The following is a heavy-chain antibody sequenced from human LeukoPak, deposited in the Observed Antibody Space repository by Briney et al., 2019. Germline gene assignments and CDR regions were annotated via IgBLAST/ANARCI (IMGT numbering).Heavy chain of an antibody. CDR2: ISYDGSKK. J-gene: IGHJ4*02. D-gene: IGHD3-22*01. V-gene: IGHV3-30*04. CDR1: GFTFSSYA. Sequence: GGSLRLSCAASGFTFSSYAMHWVRQAPGKGLEWVAVISYDGSKKYYADSVKGRFTISRDNSKNTQHLQMNSLRAEDTAVYYCGNLDSSGYYPDYWGQGTLVTVSS. CDR3: GNLDSSGYYPDY.